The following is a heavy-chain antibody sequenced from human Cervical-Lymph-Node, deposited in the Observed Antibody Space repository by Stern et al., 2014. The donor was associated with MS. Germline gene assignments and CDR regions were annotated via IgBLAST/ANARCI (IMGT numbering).Heavy chain of an antibody. CDR3: ARAASTTSSYNF. V-gene: IGHV1-69*01. J-gene: IGHJ4*02. Sequence: QVQLVQSGAEVKKPGSSVKVSCQASGGSFINNVISWVRQAPGQGLEWMGGTIPIFGTALYAQKFRGRVTITADESTRTAYMELSSLRSEDTAVYFCARAASTTSSYNFWGPGTLVTVSS. CDR1: GGSFINNV. CDR2: TIPIFGTA. D-gene: IGHD3-10*01.